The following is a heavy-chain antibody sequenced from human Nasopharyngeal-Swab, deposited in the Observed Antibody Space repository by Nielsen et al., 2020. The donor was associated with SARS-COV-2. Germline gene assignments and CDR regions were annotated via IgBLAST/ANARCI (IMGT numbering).Heavy chain of an antibody. V-gene: IGHV4-34*01. Sequence: SETLSLTCAVYGGSFSGYYWSWIRQPPGKGLEWIGEINHSGSTNYNPSLMSRATISGDTSKNQFSLKLTSVTAADTAVYYCARDRGYSSGWPDAFDIWGQGTMVTVSS. CDR3: ARDRGYSSGWPDAFDI. CDR1: GGSFSGYY. CDR2: INHSGST. J-gene: IGHJ3*02. D-gene: IGHD6-19*01.